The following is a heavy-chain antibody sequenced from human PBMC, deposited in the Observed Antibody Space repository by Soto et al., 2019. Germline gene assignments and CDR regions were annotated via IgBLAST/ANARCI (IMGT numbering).Heavy chain of an antibody. J-gene: IGHJ6*02. V-gene: IGHV3-21*01. CDR2: ISSSSSYI. D-gene: IGHD3-10*01. CDR3: ARDRLWFGELLSYYYGMDV. CDR1: GFTFSSYS. Sequence: GGSLRLSCAASGFTFSSYSMNWVRQAPGKGLEWVSSISSSSSYIYYADSVKGRFTISRDNAKNSLYLQMNSLRAEDTAVYYCARDRLWFGELLSYYYGMDVWGQGTTVTAP.